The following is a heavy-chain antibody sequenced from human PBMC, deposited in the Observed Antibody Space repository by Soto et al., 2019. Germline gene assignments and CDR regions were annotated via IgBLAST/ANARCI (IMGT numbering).Heavy chain of an antibody. V-gene: IGHV3-43D*04. D-gene: IGHD6-19*01. Sequence: PVGSLRLSCAASGFTFDDYAMHWVRQAPGKGLGWVSLISWDGGSTYYADSVKGRFTISRDNSKNSLYLQMNSLRAEDTALYYCAKDCGQWLVGIYYYYYYGMDVWGQGTTVTV. J-gene: IGHJ6*02. CDR2: ISWDGGST. CDR1: GFTFDDYA. CDR3: AKDCGQWLVGIYYYYYYGMDV.